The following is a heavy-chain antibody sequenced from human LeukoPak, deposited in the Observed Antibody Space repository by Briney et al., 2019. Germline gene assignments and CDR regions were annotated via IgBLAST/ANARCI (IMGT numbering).Heavy chain of an antibody. Sequence: ESPEIPCQGSGYSFTNYWIGWVRQLPGKGLEWMGIAYPGDSDTRYSPSFQGLITISADRSLNTAYLQWSSLKASDTAIYYCVRHREVGSTCCPLDYWGNGPIVSVSS. J-gene: IGHJ4*03. D-gene: IGHD2-2*01. V-gene: IGHV5-51*01. CDR3: VRHREVGSTCCPLDY. CDR2: AYPGDSDT. CDR1: GYSFTNYW.